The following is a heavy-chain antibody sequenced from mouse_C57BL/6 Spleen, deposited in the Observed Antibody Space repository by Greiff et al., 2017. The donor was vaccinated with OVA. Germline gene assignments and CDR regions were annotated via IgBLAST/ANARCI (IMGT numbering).Heavy chain of an antibody. CDR3: AWEYDGNYYAMDY. J-gene: IGHJ4*01. CDR2: IHPNSGST. V-gene: IGHV1-64*01. CDR1: GYTFTSYW. Sequence: VQLQQPGAELVKPGASVKLSCKASGYTFTSYWMHWVKQRPGQGLEWIGMIHPNSGSTNYNEKFKSKATLTVDKSSSTAYMQLSSLTSEDSAVYDCAWEYDGNYYAMDYWGQGTSVTVSS. D-gene: IGHD2-14*01.